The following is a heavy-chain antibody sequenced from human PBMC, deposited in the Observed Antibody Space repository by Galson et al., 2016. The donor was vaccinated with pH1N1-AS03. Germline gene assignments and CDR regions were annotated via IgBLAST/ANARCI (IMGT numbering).Heavy chain of an antibody. V-gene: IGHV6-1*01. Sequence: CAISGDSVSSNIDAWNRIRQSPSGGLEWLGRTYWRSKWYDDYAVSVKSRITINPDTSENQFSLQLNSVTAADAAVYYCATGLGWTADDWGQGTLVTVSS. CDR1: GDSVSSNIDA. CDR3: ATGLGWTADD. J-gene: IGHJ4*02. D-gene: IGHD4-23*01. CDR2: TYWRSKWYD.